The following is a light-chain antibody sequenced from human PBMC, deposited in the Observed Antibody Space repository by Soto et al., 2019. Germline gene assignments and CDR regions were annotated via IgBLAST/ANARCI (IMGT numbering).Light chain of an antibody. CDR3: NQYNKWPS. CDR2: GAS. J-gene: IGKJ1*01. V-gene: IGKV3-15*01. Sequence: EIVLTQSPAILSVSPGERATLSCRATQSVGTYLAWYQQKPGRAPRLLIYGASTRAAGTPTTFSGSGSGTEFTLTISSLQSEDFADYYCNQYNKWPSFGQGTKVDIK. CDR1: QSVGTY.